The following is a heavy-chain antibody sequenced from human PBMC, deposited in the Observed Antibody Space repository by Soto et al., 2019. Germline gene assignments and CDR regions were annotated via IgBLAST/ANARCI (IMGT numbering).Heavy chain of an antibody. J-gene: IGHJ6*02. CDR1: GFTFTSHS. CDR2: IGSSSSYI. Sequence: GGSLRLSCAASGFTFTSHSMNWVRQAPGKGLQWVSSIGSSSSYIYYADSVKGRFTISRDNATNSLFLQMNSLRAEDTAVYYCARDGTDFWSGSYYYYGMDVWGQGTTVTVSS. V-gene: IGHV3-21*01. CDR3: ARDGTDFWSGSYYYYGMDV. D-gene: IGHD3-3*01.